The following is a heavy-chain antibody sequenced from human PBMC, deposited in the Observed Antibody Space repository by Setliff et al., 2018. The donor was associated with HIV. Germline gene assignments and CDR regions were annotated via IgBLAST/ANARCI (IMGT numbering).Heavy chain of an antibody. CDR2: INPNSGST. CDR1: GYTFTGYY. Sequence: GASVKVSCKASGYTFTGYYMHWVRQAPGQGLEWMGWINPNSGSTNYAQKFQGWVTMTRDTSISTAYMELSRLRSDDTAVYYCARGGLVDSSGYYYRSGGAFDIWGQGTMVTVSS. D-gene: IGHD3-22*01. V-gene: IGHV1-2*04. J-gene: IGHJ3*02. CDR3: ARGGLVDSSGYYYRSGGAFDI.